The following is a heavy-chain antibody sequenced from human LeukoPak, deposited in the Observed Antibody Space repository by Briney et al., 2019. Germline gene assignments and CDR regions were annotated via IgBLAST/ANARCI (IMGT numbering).Heavy chain of an antibody. J-gene: IGHJ5*02. V-gene: IGHV1-18*01. Sequence: VASVKVSCRASGYTFVSQGINWVRQAPGQGREWMGWIGAYNGDTNYAQKFQGRITMTTDTSTSTAYLELGGLRSDDTAVYYCTKDFEDTALFKSWGQGTLVTVSS. D-gene: IGHD5-18*01. CDR3: TKDFEDTALFKS. CDR1: GYTFVSQG. CDR2: IGAYNGDT.